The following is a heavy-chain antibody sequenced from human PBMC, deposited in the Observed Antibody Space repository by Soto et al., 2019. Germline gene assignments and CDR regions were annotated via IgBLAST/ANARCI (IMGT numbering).Heavy chain of an antibody. V-gene: IGHV3-23*01. J-gene: IGHJ4*02. CDR3: AKDHHYDFWSGYYTGLGMFDY. CDR1: GFTFSIYA. CDR2: ISGSGGST. Sequence: GGSLRLSCAASGFTFSIYAMSWVRHAPGKGLEWVSAISGSGGSTYYADSVKGRFTISRDNSKNTLYLQMNSLRAEDTAVYYCAKDHHYDFWSGYYTGLGMFDYWGQGTLVTVSS. D-gene: IGHD3-3*01.